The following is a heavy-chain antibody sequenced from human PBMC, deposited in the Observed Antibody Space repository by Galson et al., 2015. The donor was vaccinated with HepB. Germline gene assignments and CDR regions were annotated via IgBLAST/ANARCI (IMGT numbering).Heavy chain of an antibody. D-gene: IGHD2-15*01. J-gene: IGHJ2*01. CDR1: GFTFDDYT. V-gene: IGHV3-43*01. Sequence: SLRLSCAASGFTFDDYTMHWVRQAPGKGLEWVSLISWDGGSTYYADSVKGRFTISRDNSKNSLYLQMNGLRTEDTALYYCAKGPLGYCSGGSCSDWYFDLWGRGTLVTVSS. CDR3: AKGPLGYCSGGSCSDWYFDL. CDR2: ISWDGGST.